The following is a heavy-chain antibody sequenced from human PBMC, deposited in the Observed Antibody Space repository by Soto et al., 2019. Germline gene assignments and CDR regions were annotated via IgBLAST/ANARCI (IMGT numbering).Heavy chain of an antibody. CDR2: VSVSGGTT. CDR3: AKGITLFGVAPPLAPSDY. Sequence: GGSLRLSCAASGFTFSCYAMSWVRQAPGKGLEWVSTVSVSGGTTYYADSVKGQFTITRDNPKITLYPQMNSVRVEDTASYYSAKGITLFGVAPPLAPSDYWGQGTLVTVSS. V-gene: IGHV3-23*01. J-gene: IGHJ4*02. D-gene: IGHD3-3*01. CDR1: GFTFSCYA.